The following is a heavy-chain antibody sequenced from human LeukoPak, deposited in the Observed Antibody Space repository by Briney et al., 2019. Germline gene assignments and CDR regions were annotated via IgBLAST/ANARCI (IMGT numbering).Heavy chain of an antibody. CDR3: ARASTGDDAFDI. D-gene: IGHD7-27*01. J-gene: IGHJ3*02. CDR2: IYSGGST. CDR1: GFTASSNY. V-gene: IGHV3-53*01. Sequence: GGSLRLSCTASGFTASSNYMSWVRQTPGKGLEWVSVIYSGGSTYYADSVKGRFTISRDNSKNTLYLQMNSLRAEDTAVYYCARASTGDDAFDIWGQGTMVTVSS.